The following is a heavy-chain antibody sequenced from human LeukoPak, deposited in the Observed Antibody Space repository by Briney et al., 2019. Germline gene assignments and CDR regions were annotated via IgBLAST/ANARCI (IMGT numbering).Heavy chain of an antibody. CDR1: GFTFNTYG. J-gene: IGHJ4*02. D-gene: IGHD3-10*01. CDR3: ARDRFGPTEN. Sequence: PGGSLRLSCAASGFTFNTYGMHCVRQAPGKGLEWVAVIRYDGTEKYYSDSVKGRFTISRDNSQNTLYLRMNSLRVEDTAVYYCARDRFGPTENWGQGTLVTVSS. CDR2: IRYDGTEK. V-gene: IGHV3-33*01.